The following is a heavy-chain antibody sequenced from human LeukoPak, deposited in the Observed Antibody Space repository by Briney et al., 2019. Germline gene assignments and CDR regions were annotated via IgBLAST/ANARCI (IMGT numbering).Heavy chain of an antibody. CDR3: VNGGRDLAWAFDY. CDR2: VSNNGGRT. Sequence: GGSLRLSCSASGFTFSGYAMHWVRQAPGKGLEYVSAVSNNGGRTYCADSVKGRFTISRDNSKNTLYLQMSSLRAEDTAVYYCVNGGRDLAWAFDYWGQGILVTVSS. CDR1: GFTFSGYA. J-gene: IGHJ4*02. D-gene: IGHD4-23*01. V-gene: IGHV3-64D*06.